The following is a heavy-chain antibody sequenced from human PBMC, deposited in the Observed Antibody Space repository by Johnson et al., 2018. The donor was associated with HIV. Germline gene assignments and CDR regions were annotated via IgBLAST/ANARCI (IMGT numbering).Heavy chain of an antibody. V-gene: IGHV3-66*01. Sequence: VQLVESGGGLVKPGGSLRLSCVASGFTFSDYYMTWIRQAPGKGLEWVSVIYSGGSTYYADSVKGRFTISRDNSKTTLYLQMNSLRAEDTAVYYCAREVNAFDIWGQGTVVTVSS. J-gene: IGHJ3*02. CDR2: IYSGGST. CDR1: GFTFSDYY. D-gene: IGHD3-22*01. CDR3: AREVNAFDI.